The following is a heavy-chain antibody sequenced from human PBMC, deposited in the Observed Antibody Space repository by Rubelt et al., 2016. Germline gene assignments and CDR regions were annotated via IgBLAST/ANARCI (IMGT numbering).Heavy chain of an antibody. D-gene: IGHD2-15*01. CDR1: GYSFISYY. V-gene: IGHV1-46*01. Sequence: HSAADVKKPGASVKVSCKASGYSFISYYLHWVRRAPGQGLEWVGLIDPRTGSATYAQTFQGRVTMARDTSTGTVSMDLSGLTYEDTAIYYCARDLGYSRTVGGQGTVVTV. CDR3: ARDLGYSRTV. CDR2: IDPRTGSA. J-gene: IGHJ4*02.